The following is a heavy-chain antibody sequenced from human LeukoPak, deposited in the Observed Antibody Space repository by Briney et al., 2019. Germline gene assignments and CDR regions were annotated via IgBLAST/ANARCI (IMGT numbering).Heavy chain of an antibody. CDR3: ARGWVDLIRKVVPAAGDY. J-gene: IGHJ4*02. V-gene: IGHV1-69*04. CDR1: GGTFSSYA. D-gene: IGHD2-2*01. Sequence: GASVKVSCKASGGTFSSYAISWVRQAPGQGLEWMGRIIPILGIANYAQKFQGRVTITADKSTSTAYMELSSLRSEDTAVYYCARGWVDLIRKVVPAAGDYWGQGTLVTVPS. CDR2: IIPILGIA.